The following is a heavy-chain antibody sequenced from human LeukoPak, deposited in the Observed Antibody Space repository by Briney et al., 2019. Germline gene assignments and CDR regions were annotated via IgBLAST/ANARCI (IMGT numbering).Heavy chain of an antibody. CDR1: GFTFSSYG. CDR2: IRYDGSNK. D-gene: IGHD6-13*01. V-gene: IGHV3-30*02. CDR3: AKEGYSSSLGWVYYYYYYMDV. J-gene: IGHJ6*03. Sequence: PGGSLRLSCAASGFTFSSYGMYWVRQAPGKGLEWVAFIRYDGSNKYYADSVKGRFTISRDNSKNTLYLQMNSLRAEDTAVYYCAKEGYSSSLGWVYYYYYYMDVWGKGTTVTVSS.